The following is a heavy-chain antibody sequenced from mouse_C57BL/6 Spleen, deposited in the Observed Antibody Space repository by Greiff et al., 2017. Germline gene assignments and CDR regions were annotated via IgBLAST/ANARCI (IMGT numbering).Heavy chain of an antibody. CDR3: ARGLGSYAMDD. J-gene: IGHJ4*01. V-gene: IGHV1-19*01. Sequence: VQLQQSGPVLVKPGASVKMSCKASGYTFTDYYMNWVKQSHGKSLEWIGVINPYNGGTSYNQKFKGKATLTVDKSSSTAYMELNSLTSEDSAVYYCARGLGSYAMDDWGQGTSVTVSS. CDR2: INPYNGGT. CDR1: GYTFTDYY.